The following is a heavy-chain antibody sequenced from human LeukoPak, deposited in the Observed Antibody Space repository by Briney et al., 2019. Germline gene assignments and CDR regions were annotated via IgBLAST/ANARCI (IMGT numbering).Heavy chain of an antibody. CDR3: ARGVPGCSSTSCYGRMGLYYYYMDV. CDR1: GYTFTSYG. D-gene: IGHD2-2*01. V-gene: IGHV1-18*01. J-gene: IGHJ6*03. Sequence: ASVKVSCKASGYTFTSYGISWVRQAPGQGLEWMGWISAYNGNTNYAQKLQGRVTMTTDTSTSTAYMELRSLRSDDTAVYYCARGVPGCSSTSCYGRMGLYYYYMDVWGKGTTVTVSS. CDR2: ISAYNGNT.